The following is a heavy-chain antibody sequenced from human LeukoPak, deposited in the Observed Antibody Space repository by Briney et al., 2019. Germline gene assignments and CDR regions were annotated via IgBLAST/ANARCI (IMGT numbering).Heavy chain of an antibody. CDR1: GFTFSSYS. Sequence: GGSLRLSCAASGFTFSSYSMNWVRQAPGKGLEWVSYISSSSSTIYYADSVKGRFTISRDNAKNSLYLQMNSLRAEDTAVYYCARDHVRGAFDIWGQGTMVTVSS. CDR2: ISSSSSTI. J-gene: IGHJ3*02. CDR3: ARDHVRGAFDI. V-gene: IGHV3-48*01.